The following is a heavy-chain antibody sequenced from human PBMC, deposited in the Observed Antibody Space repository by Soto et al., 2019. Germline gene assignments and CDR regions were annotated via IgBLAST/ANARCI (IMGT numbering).Heavy chain of an antibody. CDR3: APLSVSLSGPYGIHV. V-gene: IGHV4-39*01. CDR2: MLYSGLT. J-gene: IGHJ6*02. CDR1: GYSVSSSDYY. D-gene: IGHD2-15*01. Sequence: SETLSLTCSVSGYSVSSSDYYWDWIRQPPGKGLEWIGSMLYSGLTYYNPSLKSRVTLSVDTSKNQFSVRLNSVTASDTAVYYCAPLSVSLSGPYGIHVWGQGTTVTVSS.